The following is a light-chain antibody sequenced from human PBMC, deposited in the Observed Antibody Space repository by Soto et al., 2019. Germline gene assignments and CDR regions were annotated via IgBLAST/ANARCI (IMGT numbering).Light chain of an antibody. J-gene: IGLJ2*01. CDR1: SSDVGGYNY. V-gene: IGLV2-14*01. CDR3: SSYTSSSTNVV. Sequence: QSALTQPASVSGSPGQSITISCTGTSSDVGGYNYVSWYQQHPGKAPKLRIYEVSNRPSGVSNRFSGSKSGNTASLTISGLQAEDEADYSCSSYTSSSTNVVFGGGTKLTVL. CDR2: EVS.